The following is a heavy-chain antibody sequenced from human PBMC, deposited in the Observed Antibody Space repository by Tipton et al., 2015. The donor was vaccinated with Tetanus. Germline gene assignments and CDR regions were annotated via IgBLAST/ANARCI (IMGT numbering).Heavy chain of an antibody. CDR1: GGSINNGAYT. CDR2: IFHTGGT. J-gene: IGHJ5*01. D-gene: IGHD3-10*01. Sequence: TLSLTCTVSGGSINNGAYTWSWIRQSPGKGLEWIGYIFHTGGTYYNPSLKSRVTISVDGPKNQFSLNLKSVTAADTAVYYCARSHGSGGLLCFASWGQGTLVTVSS. V-gene: IGHV4-30-2*06. CDR3: ARSHGSGGLLCFAS.